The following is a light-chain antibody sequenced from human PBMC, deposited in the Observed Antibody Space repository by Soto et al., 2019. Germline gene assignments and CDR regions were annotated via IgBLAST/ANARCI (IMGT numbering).Light chain of an antibody. CDR2: SNH. CDR3: AAWDDSLNGVV. Sequence: QSVLTQPPSASGTPGQRVTISCSGSSSNIGSNTVNWYQQLPGTAPKLLIYSNHQRPSGVPDRFSGSKSGTSASLAISGLPSGDEADYYCAAWDDSLNGVVFGGGTKLTVL. V-gene: IGLV1-44*01. CDR1: SSNIGSNT. J-gene: IGLJ2*01.